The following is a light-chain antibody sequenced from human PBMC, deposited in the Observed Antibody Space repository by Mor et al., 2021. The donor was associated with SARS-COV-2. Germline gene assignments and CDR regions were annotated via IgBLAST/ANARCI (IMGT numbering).Light chain of an antibody. Sequence: VIYANNNRPSGIPDRFSGSKSENTASLTITGAQAEDEADYYCNSRDSLGNRLRYDFGRGTKVTVL. J-gene: IGLJ1*01. CDR3: NSRDSLGNRLRYD. V-gene: IGLV3-19*01. CDR2: ANN.